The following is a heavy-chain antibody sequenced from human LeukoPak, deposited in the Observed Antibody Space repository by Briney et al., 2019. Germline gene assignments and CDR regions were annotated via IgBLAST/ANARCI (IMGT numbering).Heavy chain of an antibody. CDR3: ARESSCSSTSCSALYYYYGMDV. CDR1: GGSISSYY. Sequence: PSETLSLTCTVSGGSISSYYWSWIRQPAGKGLEWIGRIYTSGSTNYNPSLKSRVTMSVDTSKNQFSLKLRSVTAADTAVYYCARESSCSSTSCSALYYYYGMDVWGQGTTVTVSS. J-gene: IGHJ6*02. V-gene: IGHV4-4*07. D-gene: IGHD2-2*01. CDR2: IYTSGST.